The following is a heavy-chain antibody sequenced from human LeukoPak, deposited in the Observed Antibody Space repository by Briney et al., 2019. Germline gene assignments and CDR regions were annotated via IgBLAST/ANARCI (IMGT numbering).Heavy chain of an antibody. V-gene: IGHV3-30*18. J-gene: IGHJ4*02. CDR1: GFTFSSYE. Sequence: GGSLRLSCAASGFTFSSYEMNWVRQAPGKGLEWVAVISYDGSNKYYADSVKGRFTISRDNSKNTLYLQMNSLRAEDTAVYYCAKDFDYWGQGTLVTVSS. CDR3: AKDFDY. CDR2: ISYDGSNK.